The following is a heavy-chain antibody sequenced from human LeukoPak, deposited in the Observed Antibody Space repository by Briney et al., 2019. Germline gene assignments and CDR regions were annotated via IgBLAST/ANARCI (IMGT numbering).Heavy chain of an antibody. Sequence: GGSLRLSCAASGFTFSSYAMSWVRQAPGKGLEWVSAITNSGGSTYYADSVKGRFTISRDNSKNTLYLQMNSLRAEDTAVYYCAMEGYTYGSIGDYWGQGTLVTVSS. D-gene: IGHD5-18*01. V-gene: IGHV3-23*01. CDR2: ITNSGGST. CDR1: GFTFSSYA. J-gene: IGHJ4*02. CDR3: AMEGYTYGSIGDY.